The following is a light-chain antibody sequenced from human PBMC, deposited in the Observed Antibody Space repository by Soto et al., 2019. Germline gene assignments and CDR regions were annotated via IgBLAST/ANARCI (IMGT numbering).Light chain of an antibody. CDR1: SSNIGAGYD. CDR2: ANS. CDR3: QSYDSGLSGSV. J-gene: IGLJ2*01. Sequence: QSVLTQPPSVSGAPGQRVTISCTGSSSNIGAGYDVHWYQQVPGTAPKLLIYANSNRPSGVPDRFSGSKSGTSASLAITGLQAEDEADYYCQSYDSGLSGSVFGGGTKLTVL. V-gene: IGLV1-40*01.